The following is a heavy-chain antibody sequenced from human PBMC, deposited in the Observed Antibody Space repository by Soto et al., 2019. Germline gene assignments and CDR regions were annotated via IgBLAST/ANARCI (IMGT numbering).Heavy chain of an antibody. CDR1: GFTFSNYW. V-gene: IGHV3-74*01. J-gene: IGHJ6*03. D-gene: IGHD2-15*01. Sequence: EVQLVESGGGLVQPGGSLRLSCAASGFTFSNYWMYWVRQAPGKGLVWVSRINSDGSVSSYADSVKGRLTISRDNVKNNVYLQMDSLRAEDTAVYYCARGDCVGGTCYSLAGSFYYYMDVWGKGTTVTVFS. CDR2: INSDGSVS. CDR3: ARGDCVGGTCYSLAGSFYYYMDV.